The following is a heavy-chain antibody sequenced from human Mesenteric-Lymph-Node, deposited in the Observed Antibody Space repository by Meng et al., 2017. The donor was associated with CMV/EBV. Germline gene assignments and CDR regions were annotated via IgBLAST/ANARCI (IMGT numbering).Heavy chain of an antibody. Sequence: VHGNICTRGWIGWVGKMPGKGLEWRGINYHSDSETIYSKSIQGQVTISVDKSIRTAYLQWSSLKASDTAMYYCAALNIAAPTDFWGQGTLVTVSS. D-gene: IGHD6-25*01. CDR2: NYHSDSET. V-gene: IGHV5-51*01. CDR1: GNICTRGW. CDR3: AALNIAAPTDF. J-gene: IGHJ4*02.